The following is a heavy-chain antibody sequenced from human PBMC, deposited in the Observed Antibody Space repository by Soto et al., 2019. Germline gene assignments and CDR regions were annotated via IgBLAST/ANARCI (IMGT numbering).Heavy chain of an antibody. D-gene: IGHD6-6*01. J-gene: IGHJ6*02. Sequence: GGSLRLSCAASGFTVSSNYMSWVRQGPGKGLEWVSVIYSGGSTYYADSVKGRFTISRDNSKNTLYLQMNSLRAEDTAVYYCARDLTQYSSSSHYYYYGMDFWGEGTTFTFSS. CDR2: IYSGGST. CDR3: ARDLTQYSSSSHYYYYGMDF. CDR1: GFTVSSNY. V-gene: IGHV3-53*01.